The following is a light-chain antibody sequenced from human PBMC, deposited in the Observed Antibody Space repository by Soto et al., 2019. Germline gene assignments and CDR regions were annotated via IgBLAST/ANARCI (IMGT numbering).Light chain of an antibody. Sequence: DIVLTQSPGTLSLSPGERATLSCRASQSFTSTYLAWYQQRPGQAPRLLIYGASSRATGVPYRFSGSASGTDFTLTISSLQPEDSAVYYCQQYGVSPPYTFGRGTKLEIK. V-gene: IGKV3-20*01. J-gene: IGKJ2*01. CDR2: GAS. CDR1: QSFTSTY. CDR3: QQYGVSPPYT.